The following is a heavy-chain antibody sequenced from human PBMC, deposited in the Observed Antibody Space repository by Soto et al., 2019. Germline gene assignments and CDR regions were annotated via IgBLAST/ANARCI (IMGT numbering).Heavy chain of an antibody. D-gene: IGHD2-2*01. V-gene: IGHV1-18*01. CDR2: ISAYNGNT. J-gene: IGHJ4*02. Sequence: GASVKVCCKASGYTFNSYGIRWVRQAPGQGLEWMGWISAYNGNTNYAQKLQGRVTMTTDTSTSTAYMELSSLRSEDTAVYYCARGPATAPDAYWGLGTLVTSPQ. CDR3: ARGPATAPDAY. CDR1: GYTFNSYG.